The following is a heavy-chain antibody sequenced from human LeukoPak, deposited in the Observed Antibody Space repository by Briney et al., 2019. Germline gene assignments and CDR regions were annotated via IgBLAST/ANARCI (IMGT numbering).Heavy chain of an antibody. CDR1: GFIFSNYG. CDR2: ISFSSTHI. J-gene: IGHJ4*02. V-gene: IGHV3-21*06. CDR3: ARGGDGYNYVSFDY. D-gene: IGHD5-24*01. Sequence: GGSLRLSCAASGFIFSNYGMSWVRQAPGKGLEWVSSISFSSTHIYYADSIQGRFTISRDNAENSLYLQMNSLRAEDTAVYYCARGGDGYNYVSFDYWGQGTLVTVSS.